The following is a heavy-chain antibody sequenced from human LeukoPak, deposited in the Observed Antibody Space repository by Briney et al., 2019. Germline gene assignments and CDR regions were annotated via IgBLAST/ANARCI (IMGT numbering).Heavy chain of an antibody. J-gene: IGHJ5*02. CDR2: INPNSGGT. V-gene: IGHV1-2*02. CDR3: ARVGIAVAGRGTWFDP. D-gene: IGHD6-19*01. Sequence: GASVKVSCKASGYTFTAYYIHWVRQAPGQGLEWMGWINPNSGGTKYAQKFQGRVTMTRDTSISTAYMELSRLRFDDTAVFYCARVGIAVAGRGTWFDPWGRGTLVTVSP. CDR1: GYTFTAYY.